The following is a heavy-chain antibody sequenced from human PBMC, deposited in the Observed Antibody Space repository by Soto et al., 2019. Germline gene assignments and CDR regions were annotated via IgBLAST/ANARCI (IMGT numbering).Heavy chain of an antibody. V-gene: IGHV3-74*01. CDR3: SRDPGDIVVVVAAATYNWFDP. D-gene: IGHD2-15*01. CDR2: INSDGSST. CDR1: GFTFSSYW. J-gene: IGHJ5*01. Sequence: EVQLVESGGGLVQPGGSLRLSCAASGFTFSSYWMHWVRQAPGKGLVWVSRINSDGSSTSYADSVKGRFTISRDNAKNTLYLHMNSLRAEDTAVYYCSRDPGDIVVVVAAATYNWFDPWGQGTLVTVSS.